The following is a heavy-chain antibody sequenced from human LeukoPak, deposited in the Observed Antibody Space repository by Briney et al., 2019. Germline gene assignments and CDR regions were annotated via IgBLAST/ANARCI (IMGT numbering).Heavy chain of an antibody. CDR1: GGSISSRY. V-gene: IGHV4-59*11. Sequence: SETLSLTCTVSGGSISSRYWSWIRQPPGKGLGWIGYIYYRGSTNYNPSLKSRVTISVDTSKNQFSLKLSSVTAADTAVYYGERGGSYYDILAGYYGGVGYYFDYWGQGTLVTVSS. CDR2: IYYRGST. J-gene: IGHJ4*02. D-gene: IGHD3-9*01. CDR3: ERGGSYYDILAGYYGGVGYYFDY.